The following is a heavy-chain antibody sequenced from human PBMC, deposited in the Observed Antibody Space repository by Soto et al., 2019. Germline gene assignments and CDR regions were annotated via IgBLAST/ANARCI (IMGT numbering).Heavy chain of an antibody. CDR2: IHYSGSI. Sequence: QVQLQESGPGLVKPSQTLSLTCTVSDGSIDSGSYYRSWVRQYPGKGLEWIGSIHYSGSIYYSPSLRSXXTXSXXTSKNQFSLKLSSVTVADTAVYYCTRGLDRAKLGYWGPGIQVIVSS. D-gene: IGHD1-26*01. CDR1: DGSIDSGSYY. CDR3: TRGLDRAKLGY. J-gene: IGHJ4*02. V-gene: IGHV4-31*03.